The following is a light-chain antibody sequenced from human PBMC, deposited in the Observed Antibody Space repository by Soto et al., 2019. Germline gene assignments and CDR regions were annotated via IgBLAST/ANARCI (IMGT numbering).Light chain of an antibody. Sequence: DIQMTQSPSSLSASVGDRVTIACRSSHTINIYLNWYQQKPGQAPKLLIHTASTVHSGVPSRFSGSGSGMDFTLTINNLQPEDFATYYCQQSYSSVRTFGQGTKVEL. J-gene: IGKJ1*01. V-gene: IGKV1-39*01. CDR1: HTINIY. CDR3: QQSYSSVRT. CDR2: TAS.